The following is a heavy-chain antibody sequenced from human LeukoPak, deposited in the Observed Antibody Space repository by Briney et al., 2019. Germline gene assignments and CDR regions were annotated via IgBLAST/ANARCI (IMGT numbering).Heavy chain of an antibody. J-gene: IGHJ6*02. CDR2: IYPGDSDT. CDR3: ARHPSLMGVEYYYGMDV. D-gene: IGHD1-1*01. CDR1: GYSFTSYW. Sequence: GESLKISCKGSGYSFTSYWIGWVRQMPGKGLEWTGIIYPGDSDTRYSPSFQGQVTISADKSISTAYLQWSSLKASDTAMYYCARHPSLMGVEYYYGMDVWGQGTTVTVSS. V-gene: IGHV5-51*01.